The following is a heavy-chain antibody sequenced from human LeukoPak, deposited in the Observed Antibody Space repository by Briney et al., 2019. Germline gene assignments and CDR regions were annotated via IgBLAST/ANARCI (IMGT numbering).Heavy chain of an antibody. CDR1: GDSISSYNYY. Sequence: TSSETLSLTCTVSGDSISSYNYYWGWIRQPPGKGLEWIGNVIHTGSTYYNPSLTSRLSISVDTSREQFSLTLSSVTAADTAVYYCVRRHESRTYSFGKWGRGTLVTVSS. D-gene: IGHD3-22*01. CDR2: VIHTGST. J-gene: IGHJ4*02. CDR3: VRRHESRTYSFGK. V-gene: IGHV4-39*01.